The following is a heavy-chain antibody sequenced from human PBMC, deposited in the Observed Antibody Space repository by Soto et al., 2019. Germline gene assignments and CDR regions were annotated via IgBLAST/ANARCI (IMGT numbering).Heavy chain of an antibody. D-gene: IGHD6-6*01. V-gene: IGHV3-15*01. CDR3: TTDRAARPVVSHAFDI. CDR1: EFTFSNAW. Sequence: GGSLRLSCAASEFTFSNAWMSWVRQAPGKGLEWVGRIKSKTDGGTTDYAAPVKGRFTISRDDSKNTLYLQMNSLKTEDTAMYYCTTDRAARPVVSHAFDIWGQGTMVTVSS. J-gene: IGHJ3*02. CDR2: IKSKTDGGTT.